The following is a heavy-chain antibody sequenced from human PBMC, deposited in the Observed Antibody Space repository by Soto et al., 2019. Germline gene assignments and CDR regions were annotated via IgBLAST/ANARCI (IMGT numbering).Heavy chain of an antibody. CDR3: ARHALPATAIRRWFDP. Sequence: QLQLQESGPGLVKPSETLSLTCTVSVGSISSSSYYWGWIRQPPGKGLEWIGSIYYSGSTYYNLSHKRRVTIAVDTSNNQCSLKLSSVTAGDTAVYYCARHALPATAIRRWFDPWGQGTLVTVSS. V-gene: IGHV4-39*01. CDR1: VGSISSSSYY. J-gene: IGHJ5*02. D-gene: IGHD2-2*02. CDR2: IYYSGST.